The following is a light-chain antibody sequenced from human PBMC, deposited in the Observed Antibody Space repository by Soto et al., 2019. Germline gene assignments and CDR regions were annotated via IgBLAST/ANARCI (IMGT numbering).Light chain of an antibody. CDR2: DAS. CDR1: QTVYNY. Sequence: ETVLTQSPATMSLSPGHGATLSCRASQTVYNYLGWYQQKPGQAPRLLIFDASHRATGIPARFSGSGSGTDFTLTTSSLEPEDFAVYYCQQRGKWPITFGQGTRLEIK. V-gene: IGKV3-11*01. J-gene: IGKJ5*01. CDR3: QQRGKWPIT.